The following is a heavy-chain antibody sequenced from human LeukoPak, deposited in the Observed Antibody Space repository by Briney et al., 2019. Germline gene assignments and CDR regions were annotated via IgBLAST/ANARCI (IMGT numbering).Heavy chain of an antibody. CDR3: ARGDYYYDSSGRMGDAFDI. CDR1: GGSISSYY. D-gene: IGHD3-22*01. V-gene: IGHV4-4*07. J-gene: IGHJ3*02. CDR2: IYTSGST. Sequence: KPSETLSLTCTVSGGSISSYYWSWIRQPAGKGPEWIGRIYTSGSTNYNPSLKSRVTMSVDTSKNQFSLKLSSVTAADTAVYYCARGDYYYDSSGRMGDAFDIWGQGTMVTVSS.